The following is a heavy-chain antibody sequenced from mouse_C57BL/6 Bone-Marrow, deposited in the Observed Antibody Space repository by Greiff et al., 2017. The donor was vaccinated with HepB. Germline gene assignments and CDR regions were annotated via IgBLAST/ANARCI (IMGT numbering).Heavy chain of an antibody. V-gene: IGHV1-74*01. CDR1: GYTFTSYW. CDR2: IHPSDSDT. CDR3: AIITTVVARAMDY. J-gene: IGHJ4*01. D-gene: IGHD1-1*01. Sequence: QVQLQQPGAELVKPGASVKVSCKASGYTFTSYWMHWVKQRPGQGLEWIGGIHPSDSDTNYNQKFKGKATLTVDKSSSTAYMQLSSLTSEDSAVYYCAIITTVVARAMDYWGQGTSVTVSS.